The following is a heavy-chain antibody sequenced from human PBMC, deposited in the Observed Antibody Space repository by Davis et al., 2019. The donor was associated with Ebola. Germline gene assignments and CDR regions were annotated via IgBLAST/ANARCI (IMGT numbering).Heavy chain of an antibody. CDR1: GYTFTGYY. V-gene: IGHV1-2*04. J-gene: IGHJ5*02. CDR2: INPNSGGT. D-gene: IGHD3-3*01. Sequence: AASVKVSCKASGYTFTGYYMHWVRQAPGQGLEWMGWINPNSGGTNYAQKFQGWVTMTRDTSISTAYMELSRLRSDDTAVYYCARDASGILEWLPYNWFDPWGQGTLVTVSS. CDR3: ARDASGILEWLPYNWFDP.